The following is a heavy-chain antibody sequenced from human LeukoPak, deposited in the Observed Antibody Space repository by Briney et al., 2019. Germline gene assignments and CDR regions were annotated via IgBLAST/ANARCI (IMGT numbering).Heavy chain of an antibody. V-gene: IGHV3-23*01. Sequence: PGGSLRLSCAASGFTFSTYAMRWVRQAPGKGLEWVSAISGSGGSTYYADSVKGRFTISRDNSKNTLYLQMNSLRAEDTAVYYCATGRPITMIVVYFTWGQGTLVTVSS. CDR1: GFTFSTYA. CDR2: ISGSGGST. D-gene: IGHD3-22*01. CDR3: ATGRPITMIVVYFT. J-gene: IGHJ5*02.